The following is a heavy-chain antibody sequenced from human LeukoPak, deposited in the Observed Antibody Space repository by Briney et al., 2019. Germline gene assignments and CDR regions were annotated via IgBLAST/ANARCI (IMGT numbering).Heavy chain of an antibody. Sequence: ASVKDSCKASGYTFTGYYMHWVRPAAGRGLEWMGWINPNSGGTNYAQKFQGRVTMTRDTSISTAYMELSRLRSDDTAVYYCATATSYCSGGSCYSGFVDVWGKGTTVTVSS. CDR2: INPNSGGT. CDR1: GYTFTGYY. CDR3: ATATSYCSGGSCYSGFVDV. D-gene: IGHD2-15*01. J-gene: IGHJ6*04. V-gene: IGHV1-2*02.